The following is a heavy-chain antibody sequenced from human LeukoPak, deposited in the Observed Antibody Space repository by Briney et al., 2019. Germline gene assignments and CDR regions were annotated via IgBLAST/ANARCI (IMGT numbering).Heavy chain of an antibody. CDR3: ARVFCSTSCYTFDY. CDR2: IYYSGST. J-gene: IGHJ4*02. CDR1: GDSISAYY. Sequence: SETLSLTCNVSGDSISAYYWNWIRQSPGKGLEWIGYIYYSGSTKYNPSLKSRVTMSVDPSKNHFSLKLNSVTAADTAVYYCARVFCSTSCYTFDYWGQGTLVTVSS. D-gene: IGHD2-2*02. V-gene: IGHV4-59*08.